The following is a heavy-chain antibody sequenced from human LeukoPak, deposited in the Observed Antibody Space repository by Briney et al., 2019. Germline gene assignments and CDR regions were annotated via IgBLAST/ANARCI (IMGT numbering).Heavy chain of an antibody. V-gene: IGHV1-69*04. CDR3: ARGPNWANY. CDR2: IIPILGIA. CDR1: GGTFSSYA. J-gene: IGHJ4*02. Sequence: ASVKVSCKASGGTFSSYAISWVRQAPGQGLEWMGRIIPILGIANYAQKFQGRVTMTRNTSISTAYMELSSLRSEDTAVYYCARGPNWANYWGQGTLVTVSP. D-gene: IGHD7-27*01.